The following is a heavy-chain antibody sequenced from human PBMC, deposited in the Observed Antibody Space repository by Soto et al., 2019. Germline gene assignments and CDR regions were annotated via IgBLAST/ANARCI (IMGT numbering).Heavy chain of an antibody. Sequence: VGSLRLSCAASGFAFSRFALHWLRQAPGKGLEWVALISYDGTTKYYPDAVKGRFAISRDNSKNTLYLQMNSLRAEDTAVYYCAKHQWLVKTSFDYWGQGTLVTVSS. D-gene: IGHD6-19*01. V-gene: IGHV3-30*09. J-gene: IGHJ4*02. CDR1: GFAFSRFA. CDR2: ISYDGTTK. CDR3: AKHQWLVKTSFDY.